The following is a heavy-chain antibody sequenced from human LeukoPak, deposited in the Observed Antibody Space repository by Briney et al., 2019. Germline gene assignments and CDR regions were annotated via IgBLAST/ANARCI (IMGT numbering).Heavy chain of an antibody. CDR1: GGSISSYY. CDR2: IYYSGST. D-gene: IGHD2-2*01. J-gene: IGHJ6*02. Sequence: PSETLSLTCTVSGGSISSYYWSWIRQPPGKGLEWIGYIYYSGSTNYNPSLKSRVTISVDTSRNQFSLKLSSVTAADTAVYYCARDHLGYCSSTSCLGGYYYYYGMDVWGQGTTVTVSS. CDR3: ARDHLGYCSSTSCLGGYYYYYGMDV. V-gene: IGHV4-59*01.